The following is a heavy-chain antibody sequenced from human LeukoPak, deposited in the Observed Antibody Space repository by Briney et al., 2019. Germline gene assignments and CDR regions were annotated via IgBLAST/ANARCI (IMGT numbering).Heavy chain of an antibody. CDR1: GGTFSSYA. V-gene: IGHV1-69*13. Sequence: SVKVSCKVSGGTFSSYAISWVRQAPGQGLEWMGGIIPIFGTANYAQKFQGRVTITADESTSTAYMELSSLGSEDTAVYYCARGQLGINDFDYWGQGTLVTVSS. J-gene: IGHJ4*02. CDR3: ARGQLGINDFDY. CDR2: IIPIFGTA. D-gene: IGHD7-27*01.